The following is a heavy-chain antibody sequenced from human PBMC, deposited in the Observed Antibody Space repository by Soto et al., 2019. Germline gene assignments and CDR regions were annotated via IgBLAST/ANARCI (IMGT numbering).Heavy chain of an antibody. CDR2: ISYDGSNK. Sequence: PGGSLRLSCAASGFTFSSYGMHWARQAPGKGLEWVAVISYDGSNKYYADSVKGRFTISRDNSKNTLYLQMNSPRAEDTAVYYCAKDPGVGGPLYWGQGTLVTVSS. CDR3: AKDPGVGGPLY. CDR1: GFTFSSYG. J-gene: IGHJ4*02. V-gene: IGHV3-30*18. D-gene: IGHD3-3*01.